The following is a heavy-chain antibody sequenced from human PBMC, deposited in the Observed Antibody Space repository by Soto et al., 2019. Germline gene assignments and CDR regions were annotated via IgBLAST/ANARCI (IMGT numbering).Heavy chain of an antibody. D-gene: IGHD6-6*01. V-gene: IGHV4-31*01. CDR1: GESISSGGYY. CDR3: ARASSSSSAADY. J-gene: IGHJ4*02. Sequence: QVQLQESGPGLVKPSQTLSLTCSVSGESISSGGYYWSWIRHLPGKGLEWIGYIYDTESAYYNPSLKIPVSISMDTSENHFAMRLTSVTAADSAVYYCARASSSSSAADYWGQGLQVTVSS. CDR2: IYDTESA.